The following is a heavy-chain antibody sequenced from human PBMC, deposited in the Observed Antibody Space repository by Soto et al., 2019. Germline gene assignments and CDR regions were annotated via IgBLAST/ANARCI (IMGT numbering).Heavy chain of an antibody. Sequence: EVQLVESGGDLVQPGGSLRLSCAASGLTFSGHWMHWVRQVPGKGLEWVSRINTDGATSTYADSVKGRFTISRDNAKNTLYLQMSALRAEDTALYYCAREAGYCSRTSCYRRAFDTWGQGTTVTVSS. V-gene: IGHV3-74*03. J-gene: IGHJ3*02. D-gene: IGHD2-2*01. CDR2: INTDGATS. CDR3: AREAGYCSRTSCYRRAFDT. CDR1: GLTFSGHW.